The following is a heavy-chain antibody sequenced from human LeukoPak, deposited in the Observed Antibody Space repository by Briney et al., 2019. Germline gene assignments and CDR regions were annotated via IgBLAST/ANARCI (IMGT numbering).Heavy chain of an antibody. CDR1: GGSFSGYY. D-gene: IGHD3-9*01. Sequence: SETLSLTCAVYGGSFSGYYWSWIRQPPGKGLEWIGEINHSGSTNYNPSLKSRVTISVDTSKNQFSLKLTSVTAADTAVYYCAREGYDILTGSTRAFDIWGHGTKVIVSS. J-gene: IGHJ3*02. V-gene: IGHV4-34*01. CDR2: INHSGST. CDR3: AREGYDILTGSTRAFDI.